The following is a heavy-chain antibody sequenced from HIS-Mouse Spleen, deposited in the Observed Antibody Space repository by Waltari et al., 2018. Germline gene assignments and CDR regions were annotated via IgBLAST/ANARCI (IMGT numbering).Heavy chain of an antibody. V-gene: IGHV4-39*07. J-gene: IGHJ2*01. D-gene: IGHD6-13*01. CDR3: AREIPYSSSWYDWYFDL. Sequence: QLQLQESGPGLVKPSETLSLTCTVSGCSITRSMYYWGWIRQPQGKGLEWIGSIYYRGSTYYNPSLKSRVTISVDTSKNQFSLKLSSVTAADTAVYYCAREIPYSSSWYDWYFDLWGRGTLVTVSS. CDR2: IYYRGST. CDR1: GCSITRSMYY.